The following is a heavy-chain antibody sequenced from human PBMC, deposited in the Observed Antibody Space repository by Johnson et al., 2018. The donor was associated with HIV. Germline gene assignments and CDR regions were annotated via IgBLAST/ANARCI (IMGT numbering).Heavy chain of an antibody. V-gene: IGHV3-33*03. CDR2: MWYDGSNK. CDR1: GFTFRNYG. Sequence: QVQLVESGGGVIQPGRSLRLSCAASGFTFRNYGMHWVRQAPGKGLEWVAVMWYDGSNKYYADSVKGRFTISRDTSKNTVYLQMNSLRAEDTAIYYCAKRTNWNDNGADAFDIWGQGTMVTVSS. CDR3: AKRTNWNDNGADAFDI. D-gene: IGHD1-1*01. J-gene: IGHJ3*02.